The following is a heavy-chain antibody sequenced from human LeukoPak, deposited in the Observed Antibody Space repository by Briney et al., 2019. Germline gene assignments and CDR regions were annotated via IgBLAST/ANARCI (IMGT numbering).Heavy chain of an antibody. CDR3: ARRGSGSYYRRSPFDY. Sequence: SETLSLTCTVSGGSISSSSYYWDWIRQPPGKGLEWIGSIYYSGSTYYNPSLKSRVTISVDTSKNQFSLKLSSVTAADTAVYYCARRGSGSYYRRSPFDYWGQGTLVTVSS. J-gene: IGHJ4*02. CDR2: IYYSGST. CDR1: GGSISSSSYY. D-gene: IGHD1-26*01. V-gene: IGHV4-39*01.